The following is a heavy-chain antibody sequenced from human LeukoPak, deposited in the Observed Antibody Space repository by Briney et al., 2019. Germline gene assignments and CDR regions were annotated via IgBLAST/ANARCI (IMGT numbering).Heavy chain of an antibody. D-gene: IGHD6-6*01. J-gene: IGHJ4*02. V-gene: IGHV4-59*01. Sequence: SETLSLTCTVSGGSISSYYWSWIRQPPGKGLEWIGYIYYSGSTNYNPSLKSRVTISVDTSKNQFSLKLSSVTAADTAVYYCARGSWYSSSSEFDYWGQGTLVTVSS. CDR2: IYYSGST. CDR1: GGSISSYY. CDR3: ARGSWYSSSSEFDY.